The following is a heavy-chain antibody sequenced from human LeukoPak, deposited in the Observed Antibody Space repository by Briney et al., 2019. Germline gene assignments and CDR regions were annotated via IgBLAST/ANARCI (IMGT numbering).Heavy chain of an antibody. J-gene: IGHJ6*02. CDR3: ATDLMVITGYYYYGMDV. CDR2: FDPEDGET. Sequence: ASVKVSCKVSGYTLTELSMHWVRQAPGKGLEWMGGFDPEDGETIYAQKFQGRVTMTEDTSTDTAYMELSSLRSEDTAVYYCATDLMVITGYYYYGMDVWGQGTTVTVSS. CDR1: GYTLTELS. V-gene: IGHV1-24*01. D-gene: IGHD3-22*01.